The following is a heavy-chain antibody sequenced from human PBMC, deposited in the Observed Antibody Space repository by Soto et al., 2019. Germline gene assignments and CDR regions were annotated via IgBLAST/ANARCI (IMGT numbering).Heavy chain of an antibody. CDR2: IYHSGST. Sequence: PSETLSLTCAVSSGSISSGNWWSWVRQPPGKGLEWIGEIYHSGSTNYNPSLKSRVTISVDKSKNQFSLKLSSVTAADTAVYYCARDGVLRRGVFDYWGQGTLVTVSS. D-gene: IGHD6-13*01. CDR1: SGSISSGNW. V-gene: IGHV4-4*02. CDR3: ARDGVLRRGVFDY. J-gene: IGHJ4*02.